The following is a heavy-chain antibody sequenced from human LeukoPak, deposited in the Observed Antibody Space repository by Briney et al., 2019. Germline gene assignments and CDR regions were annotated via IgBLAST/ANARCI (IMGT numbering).Heavy chain of an antibody. CDR2: IRYDGSNK. CDR3: AKDSGGITMIVVAYQPFD. J-gene: IGHJ4*02. V-gene: IGHV3-30*02. CDR1: GFTFSSYG. D-gene: IGHD3-22*01. Sequence: GGSLRLSCAASGFTFSSYGMHWVRQAPGKGLEWVAFIRYDGSNKYYADSVKGRFTISRDNSKNTLYLQMNSLRAEDTAVYYCAKDSGGITMIVVAYQPFDWGQGTLVTVSS.